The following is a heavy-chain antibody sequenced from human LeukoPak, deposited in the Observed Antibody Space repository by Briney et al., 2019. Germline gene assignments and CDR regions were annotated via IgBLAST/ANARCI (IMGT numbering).Heavy chain of an antibody. CDR3: ATYSTRNAREFQS. V-gene: IGHV3-7*01. CDR2: IKTDASEK. CDR1: GFILSNCW. J-gene: IGHJ1*01. D-gene: IGHD4-11*01. Sequence: GGSLRLSCETSGFILSNCWMTWVRQAPGKGLERVANIKTDASEKYYADSVKGRFTISRDNAKMSLYLQMNSLRVEDTAVYYCATYSTRNAREFQSWGQGTLVTVSS.